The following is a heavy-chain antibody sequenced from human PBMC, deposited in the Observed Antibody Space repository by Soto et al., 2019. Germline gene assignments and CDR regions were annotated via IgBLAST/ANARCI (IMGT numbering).Heavy chain of an antibody. Sequence: GGSLRLSFAASGFTFNSYWMSWVRQAQGKGLEWVANINKDGSEKYYVDSVKGRFTISRDNAKNSLSLQMNSLRADDTAMYYCAREGATSGYYTDWGQGNQVTVSS. CDR3: AREGATSGYYTD. V-gene: IGHV3-7*04. CDR2: INKDGSEK. J-gene: IGHJ4*02. CDR1: GFTFNSYW. D-gene: IGHD3-3*01.